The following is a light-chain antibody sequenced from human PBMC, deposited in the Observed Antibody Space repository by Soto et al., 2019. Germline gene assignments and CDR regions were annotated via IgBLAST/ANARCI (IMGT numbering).Light chain of an antibody. CDR3: QQSYS. Sequence: DIQMTQSPSSLSASVGDRVTITCRASQSISSYLNWYQQKPGKAPKLLIYAASSLQSGVPSGFSGSRSGTYLTLTISSLQPEDFATYYCQQSYSFGQGTKLEIK. CDR1: QSISSY. V-gene: IGKV1-39*01. J-gene: IGKJ2*01. CDR2: AAS.